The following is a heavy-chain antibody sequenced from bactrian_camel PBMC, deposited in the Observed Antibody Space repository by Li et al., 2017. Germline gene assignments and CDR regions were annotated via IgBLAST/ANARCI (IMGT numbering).Heavy chain of an antibody. CDR3: AAHPYGSADYCYSWAEYDY. CDR2: IYPRGGA. D-gene: IGHD3*01. V-gene: IGHV3S63*01. Sequence: HVQLVESGGGSVQAGGSLTLSCVFSGDTGDVQYMGWFRQGPGKEREGVARIYPRGGAYHADSVSGRFTASRDNAKNTVYLQMNSLKTEDTAMYYCAAHPYGSADYCYSWAEYDYWGQGTQVTVS. CDR1: GDTGDVQY. J-gene: IGHJ4*01.